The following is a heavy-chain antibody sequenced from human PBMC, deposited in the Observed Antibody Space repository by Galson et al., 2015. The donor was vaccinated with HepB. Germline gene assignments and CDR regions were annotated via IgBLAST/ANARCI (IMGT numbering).Heavy chain of an antibody. D-gene: IGHD3-16*02. Sequence: ETLSLTCTVSGGSLSTYFWSWIRQPPGKGLEWVGYIYYNGSTSYNPSLKSRVTISVGTSKNHLSLILRSVTAADTAVYFCARHGGISYRSRQNYYYYAMDVWGQGTTVIVSS. CDR2: IYYNGST. CDR3: ARHGGISYRSRQNYYYYAMDV. CDR1: GGSLSTYF. V-gene: IGHV4-59*08. J-gene: IGHJ6*02.